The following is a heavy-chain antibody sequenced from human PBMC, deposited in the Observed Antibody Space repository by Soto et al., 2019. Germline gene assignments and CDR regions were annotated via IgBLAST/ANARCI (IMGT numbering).Heavy chain of an antibody. CDR3: ARVGDIVVVVAAAAKRLREGYYYGMDV. CDR1: GGTFSSYA. J-gene: IGHJ6*02. V-gene: IGHV1-69*01. CDR2: IIPIFGTA. D-gene: IGHD2-15*01. Sequence: QVQLVQSGAEVKKPGTSVKVSRKASGGTFSSYAISWVRQAPGQGLEWMGGIIPIFGTANYAQKFQGRVTITADESTSTADMERSSLRSEDTAGDYCARVGDIVVVVAAAAKRLREGYYYGMDVWGQGTTVTVSS.